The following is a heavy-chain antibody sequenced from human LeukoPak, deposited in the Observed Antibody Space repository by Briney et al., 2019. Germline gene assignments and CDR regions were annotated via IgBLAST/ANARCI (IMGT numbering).Heavy chain of an antibody. Sequence: SETLSLTCAVYGGSFSGYYWSWIRQPPGKGLEWIGEINHSGSTNYNPSLKSRVTMSVDTSKNQFSLKLSSVTAADTAVYYCARDWRSSSWFDYYYMDVWGKGTTVTISS. CDR2: INHSGST. J-gene: IGHJ6*03. V-gene: IGHV4-34*01. CDR3: ARDWRSSSWFDYYYMDV. CDR1: GGSFSGYY. D-gene: IGHD6-13*01.